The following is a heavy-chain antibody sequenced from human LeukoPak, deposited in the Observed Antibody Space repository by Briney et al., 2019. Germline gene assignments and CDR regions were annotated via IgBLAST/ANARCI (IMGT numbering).Heavy chain of an antibody. V-gene: IGHV3-30*04. CDR3: ARGGRIYDFWSGYPNY. J-gene: IGHJ4*02. D-gene: IGHD3-3*01. Sequence: PGGSLRLSCAASGFTFSSYPMHWVRQAPGKGLEWVAVISDDGTNKYYADSVKGRFTISRDNSKNTLYLQMNSLRAEDTAVYYCARGGRIYDFWSGYPNYWGQGTLVTVSS. CDR2: ISDDGTNK. CDR1: GFTFSSYP.